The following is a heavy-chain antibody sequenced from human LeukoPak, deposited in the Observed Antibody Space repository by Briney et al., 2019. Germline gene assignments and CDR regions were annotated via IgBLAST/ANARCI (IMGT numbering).Heavy chain of an antibody. V-gene: IGHV3-74*01. J-gene: IGHJ4*02. CDR3: ARGHHYYDSSAYYY. CDR2: INSDGSTT. D-gene: IGHD3-22*01. CDR1: GFTFISYW. Sequence: GGSLRLSCAASGFTFISYWMHWVRQAPGKGLVWVSRINSDGSTTSYAASVKGRFTISRDTAKNTLYLQMNSLRAEDTAVYYCARGHHYYDSSAYYYWGQGTLVTVSS.